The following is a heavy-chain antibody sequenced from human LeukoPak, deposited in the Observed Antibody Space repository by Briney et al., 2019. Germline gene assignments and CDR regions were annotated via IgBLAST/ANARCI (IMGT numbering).Heavy chain of an antibody. CDR3: ARDPFDILTGPYFDY. V-gene: IGHV3-74*01. CDR1: GFTFNHYL. Sequence: AGRSLRLSCAAAGFTFNHYLIHWVRQAPGKRPLWVSRINRDGRTTIYADSVKGRFTISRDNAKNTLYLQMNSLRAEDTAVYYCARDPFDILTGPYFDYWGQGTLVTVSS. J-gene: IGHJ4*02. D-gene: IGHD3-9*01. CDR2: INRDGRTT.